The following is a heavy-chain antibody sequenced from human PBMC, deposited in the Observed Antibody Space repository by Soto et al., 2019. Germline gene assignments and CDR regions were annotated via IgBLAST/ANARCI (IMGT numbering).Heavy chain of an antibody. Sequence: QVQLVQSGAEVKKPGSSVKVSCRASGGTFSSYAISWVRQAPGQGLEWMGGIIPISDTTNYAQKFQGRVTITAAESTSTAYMVRGSLRSEDTAVYYCARSQGSSTSLEIYYYYYYGMDVWGQGTTVTVSS. J-gene: IGHJ6*02. D-gene: IGHD2-2*01. CDR3: ARSQGSSTSLEIYYYYYYGMDV. V-gene: IGHV1-69*01. CDR1: GGTFSSYA. CDR2: IIPISDTT.